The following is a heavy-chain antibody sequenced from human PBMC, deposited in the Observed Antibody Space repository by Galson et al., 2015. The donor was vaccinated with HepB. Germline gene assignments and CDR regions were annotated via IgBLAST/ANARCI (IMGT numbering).Heavy chain of an antibody. J-gene: IGHJ4*02. V-gene: IGHV1-69*04. CDR2: IIPLLGIA. D-gene: IGHD3-10*01. CDR1: GGTFSSYT. CDR3: ARENANYNGPGTHLDY. Sequence: SVKVSCKASGGTFSSYTISWVRQAPGQGLEWMGRIIPLLGIANYAQKFQGRVTNTADKSTTTAYMELSSLRSEDTAVYYCARENANYNGPGTHLDYWGQGTLVAVSS.